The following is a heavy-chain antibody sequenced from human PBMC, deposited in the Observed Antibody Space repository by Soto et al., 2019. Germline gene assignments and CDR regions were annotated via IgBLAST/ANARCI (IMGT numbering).Heavy chain of an antibody. Sequence: GGSLRLSCAASGFRFNISAMHWVRRAPGKGLEWVAVIWYDGKSKYYADSVKGRFTISRDNSKNTVYLQMNNLRAEDTAVYYCARDPEGGVHILRHFDFWGQGTLVTVSS. CDR3: ARDPEGGVHILRHFDF. CDR2: IWYDGKSK. D-gene: IGHD3-3*02. V-gene: IGHV3-33*01. J-gene: IGHJ4*02. CDR1: GFRFNISA.